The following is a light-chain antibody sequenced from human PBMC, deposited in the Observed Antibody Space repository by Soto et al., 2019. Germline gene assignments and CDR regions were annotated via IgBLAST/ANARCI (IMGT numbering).Light chain of an antibody. Sequence: DIQMTQSPSSLSASVGDRVTITCRASQGISNYLARYQQKPGKVPNLLIYAASTLHSGVPSQFSGSVSGTDFTLSISSLQPEDVATDYCQKYESDPFTFGPGTKVEIK. V-gene: IGKV1-27*01. J-gene: IGKJ3*01. CDR2: AAS. CDR3: QKYESDPFT. CDR1: QGISNY.